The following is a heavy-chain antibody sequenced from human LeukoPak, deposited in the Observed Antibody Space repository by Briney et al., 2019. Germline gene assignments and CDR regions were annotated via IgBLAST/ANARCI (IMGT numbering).Heavy chain of an antibody. CDR2: ISSDGSTT. CDR1: GFTFSTSW. J-gene: IGHJ4*02. D-gene: IGHD3-10*01. CDR3: VKDRTGTYTLDY. Sequence: GGSLRLSCATSGFTFSTSWMHWVRQAPGKGLVWVSRISSDGSTTTYADSVKGRFTISRDNSKNTLNLQMNSLRAEDTAVYYCVKDRTGTYTLDYWGQGTLVTVSS. V-gene: IGHV3-74*01.